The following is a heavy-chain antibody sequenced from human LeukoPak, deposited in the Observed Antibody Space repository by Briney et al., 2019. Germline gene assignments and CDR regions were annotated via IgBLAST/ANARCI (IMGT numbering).Heavy chain of an antibody. CDR2: IHTSGST. V-gene: IGHV4-4*07. Sequence: PSETLSLTCTVSGGSITISFWSWIRQPAGKGLEWIGRIHTSGSTNYNPSLKSRVTMLLGTSKNQVSLTLNSVTAADTAVYYCARGGYSGSYFGEVHYYYYYMDVWGKGTTVTISS. D-gene: IGHD1-26*01. CDR3: ARGGYSGSYFGEVHYYYYYMDV. CDR1: GGSITISF. J-gene: IGHJ6*03.